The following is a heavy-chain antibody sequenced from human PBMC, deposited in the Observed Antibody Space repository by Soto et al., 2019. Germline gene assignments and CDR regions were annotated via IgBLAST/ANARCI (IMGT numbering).Heavy chain of an antibody. CDR3: AKRGGDTAMVIKAFDY. CDR2: ISYDGNKI. D-gene: IGHD5-18*01. V-gene: IGHV3-30*18. CDR1: GFSFSNYG. J-gene: IGHJ4*02. Sequence: GGSLRLSCAASGFSFSNYGMHWVRQAPGKGLEWMALISYDGNKIWYADSVKGRFTISRDNSKNTLYLQMDSLRAEDTAVYYCAKRGGDTAMVIKAFDYWGQGTLVTVSS.